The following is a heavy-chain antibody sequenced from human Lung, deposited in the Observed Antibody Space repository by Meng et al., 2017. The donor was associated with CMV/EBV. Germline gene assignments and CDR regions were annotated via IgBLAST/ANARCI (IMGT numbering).Heavy chain of an antibody. J-gene: IGHJ2*01. CDR1: GFTFSRYW. Sequence: GGSLRLSCAASGFTFSRYWMHWVRQAPGEGLVWVSGISSDGTTTTYADSVRGRFTISRDNAKNTLYLQMNSLRAEDTAVYYCARVPWYFDLWGRGNLVTGSS. CDR2: ISSDGTTT. V-gene: IGHV3-74*01. CDR3: ARVPWYFDL.